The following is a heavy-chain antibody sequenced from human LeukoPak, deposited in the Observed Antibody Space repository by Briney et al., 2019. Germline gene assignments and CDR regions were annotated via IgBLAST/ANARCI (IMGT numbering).Heavy chain of an antibody. V-gene: IGHV3-74*01. Sequence: GGSLRLSCAASGFTFSNYWMHWVRQAPGKGLVWVSRINSDGSSRNYADSVKGRFTISRDNAKNSLYLQMNSLRAEDTAVYYCASHYGSGSSPFDHWGQGTLVTVST. D-gene: IGHD3-10*01. CDR3: ASHYGSGSSPFDH. CDR2: INSDGSSR. J-gene: IGHJ4*02. CDR1: GFTFSNYW.